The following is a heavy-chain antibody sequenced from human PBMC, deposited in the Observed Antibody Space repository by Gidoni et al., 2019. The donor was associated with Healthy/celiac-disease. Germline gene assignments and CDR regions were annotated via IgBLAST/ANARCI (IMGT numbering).Heavy chain of an antibody. J-gene: IGHJ3*02. Sequence: QVQLQESGPGLVKPSETLSLTCTVSGGSISSYYWSWIRQPPGKGLEWIGYIYYSGSTNYNPSLKSRVTISVDTSKNQFSLKLSSVTAADTAVYYCARDRGGDYGDYGSDAFDIWGQGTMVTVSS. D-gene: IGHD4-17*01. V-gene: IGHV4-59*01. CDR3: ARDRGGDYGDYGSDAFDI. CDR1: GGSISSYY. CDR2: IYYSGST.